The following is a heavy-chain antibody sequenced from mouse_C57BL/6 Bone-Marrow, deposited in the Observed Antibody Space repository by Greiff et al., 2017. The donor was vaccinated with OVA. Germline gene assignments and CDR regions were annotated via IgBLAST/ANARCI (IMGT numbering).Heavy chain of an antibody. Sequence: QVQLQPGAELVRPGTSVKLSCKASGYTFTSYWMHWVKQRPGQGLEWIGVIDPSDSYTNYNQKFKGKATLTVDTSSSTAYMQLSSLTSEDSAVYYCARSPDGYSDYWGQGTTLTVSS. CDR3: ARSPDGYSDY. D-gene: IGHD2-3*01. CDR2: IDPSDSYT. V-gene: IGHV1-59*01. J-gene: IGHJ2*01. CDR1: GYTFTSYW.